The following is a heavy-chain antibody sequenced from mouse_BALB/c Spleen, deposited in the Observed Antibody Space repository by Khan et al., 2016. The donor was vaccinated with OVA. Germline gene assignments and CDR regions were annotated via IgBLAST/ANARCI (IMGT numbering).Heavy chain of an antibody. CDR2: IWSAGST. CDR1: GFSLSNYS. CDR3: ARRGYDDGRGALFAY. Sequence: QVQLKQSGPGLVQPSQSLSITCTVSGFSLSNYSLHWVRQSPGKGLEWLGIIWSAGSTDYNAAFISRLTISKDNSRSQVFFKMNSLQPNDTARYYCARRGYDDGRGALFAYWGQGTLVTVSA. V-gene: IGHV2-2*02. J-gene: IGHJ3*01. D-gene: IGHD2-4*01.